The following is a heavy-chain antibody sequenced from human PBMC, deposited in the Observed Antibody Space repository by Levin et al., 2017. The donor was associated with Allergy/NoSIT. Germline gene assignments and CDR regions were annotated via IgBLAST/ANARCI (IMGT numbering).Heavy chain of an antibody. J-gene: IGHJ4*02. CDR3: ASAPHAGFDY. CDR1: GFTFSSYW. V-gene: IGHV3-74*01. Sequence: GESLKISCAASGFTFSSYWMHWVRQAPGKGLVWVSRINSDGSSTSYADSVKGRFTISRDNAKNTLYLQMNSLRAEDTAVYYCASAPHAGFDYWGQGTLVTVSS. CDR2: INSDGSST.